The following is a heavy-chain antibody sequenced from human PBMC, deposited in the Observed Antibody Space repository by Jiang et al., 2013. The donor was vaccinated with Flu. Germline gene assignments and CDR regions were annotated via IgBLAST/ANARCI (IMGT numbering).Heavy chain of an antibody. V-gene: IGHV3-30-3*01. Sequence: GRSLRLSCAASGFTFSSYAMHWVRQAPSKGLEWVAVISYDGSNKYYADSVKGRFTISRDNSKNTLYLQMNSLRAEDTAVYYCARDQDSSSWYPVPYYYYYYGMDVWGQGTTVTVSS. D-gene: IGHD6-13*01. CDR1: GFTFSSYA. CDR3: ARDQDSSSWYPVPYYYYYYGMDV. CDR2: ISYDGSNK. J-gene: IGHJ6*02.